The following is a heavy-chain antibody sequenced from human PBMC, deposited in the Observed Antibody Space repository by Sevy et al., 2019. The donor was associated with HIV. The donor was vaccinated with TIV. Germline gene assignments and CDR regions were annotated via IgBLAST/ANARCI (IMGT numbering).Heavy chain of an antibody. V-gene: IGHV1-2*02. Sequence: ASVKVSCKASGYTFTGYYMLWVRQTPGQGLEWVGWINTLSGGTNYAQKFQGRATMTRDTSISTAYMEVTRLRSDDTAVFYCARGFSGYDLFSSGFDYWGQGTLVTVSS. J-gene: IGHJ4*02. CDR2: INTLSGGT. CDR1: GYTFTGYY. CDR3: ARGFSGYDLFSSGFDY. D-gene: IGHD5-12*01.